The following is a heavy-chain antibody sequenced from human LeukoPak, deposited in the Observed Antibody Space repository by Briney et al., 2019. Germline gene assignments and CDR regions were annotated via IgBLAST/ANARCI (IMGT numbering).Heavy chain of an antibody. Sequence: PERSLSLSCAASGFTFSSFGMHWVRQAPGKGLEWVAIIWYDGSKKYYGDSVKGRFTISRDNTKNTLFLQMNSLRAEDTAVYYCARNTNYCGLDVWGQGTMVTVSS. D-gene: IGHD3-10*01. CDR2: IWYDGSKK. J-gene: IGHJ3*01. CDR1: GFTFSSFG. CDR3: ARNTNYCGLDV. V-gene: IGHV3-33*01.